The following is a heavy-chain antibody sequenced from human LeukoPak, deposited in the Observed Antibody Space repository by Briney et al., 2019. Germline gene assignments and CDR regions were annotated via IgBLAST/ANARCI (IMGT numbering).Heavy chain of an antibody. CDR3: ARDMDV. Sequence: GGSLRLSCAASGFTFSSYSMNWVRQAPGKGLEWVSSISSNCSYIYYADSVKGRFTTSRDNSKNTLYLQMNSLRAEDTAVYYCARDMDVWGKGTTVTVSS. V-gene: IGHV3-21*04. J-gene: IGHJ6*03. CDR1: GFTFSSYS. CDR2: ISSNCSYI.